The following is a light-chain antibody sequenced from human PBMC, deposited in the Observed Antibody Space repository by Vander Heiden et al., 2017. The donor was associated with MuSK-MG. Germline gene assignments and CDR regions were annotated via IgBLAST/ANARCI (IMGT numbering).Light chain of an antibody. V-gene: IGKV1-39*01. J-gene: IGKJ4*01. CDR3: QQSYSTPLT. CDR2: AAS. Sequence: DIQMPPSPSSLSASVGDRVTITCRASQSISSYLNWYQQKPGKAPKLLIYAASSLQSGVPSRFSGRGSGTDFTLTISSLQPEDFATYYCQQSYSTPLTFGGGTKVEIK. CDR1: QSISSY.